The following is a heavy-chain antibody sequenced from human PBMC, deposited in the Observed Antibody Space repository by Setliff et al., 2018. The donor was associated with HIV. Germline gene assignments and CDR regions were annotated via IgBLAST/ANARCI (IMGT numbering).Heavy chain of an antibody. Sequence: GASVKVSCKVSGYSLTELSMHWVRQAPGKGLEWMGGFDPDDGETVYAQQFPGRVTMTEDTSTDTAYMELTSLRSEDTAMYYCAPVSSGWFDPWGQGTLVTVPQ. D-gene: IGHD6-25*01. CDR3: APVSSGWFDP. V-gene: IGHV1-24*01. J-gene: IGHJ5*02. CDR2: FDPDDGET. CDR1: GYSLTELS.